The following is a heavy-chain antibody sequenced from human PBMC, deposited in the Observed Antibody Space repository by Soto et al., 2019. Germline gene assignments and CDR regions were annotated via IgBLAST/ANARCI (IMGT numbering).Heavy chain of an antibody. V-gene: IGHV3-9*01. CDR1: GFTFDDYA. CDR2: IYWNSGTI. CDR3: AKDNSLTTSYFAH. J-gene: IGHJ4*02. D-gene: IGHD1-1*01. Sequence: VQLVESGGGLVQPGGSLRLSCAASGFTFDDYAMHWVRQAPGKGLEWVSSIYWNSGTIDYADSVKGRFTISRDNAKNSLYLHMNSLRSEDTAFYYCAKDNSLTTSYFAHWGQGTLVTVSS.